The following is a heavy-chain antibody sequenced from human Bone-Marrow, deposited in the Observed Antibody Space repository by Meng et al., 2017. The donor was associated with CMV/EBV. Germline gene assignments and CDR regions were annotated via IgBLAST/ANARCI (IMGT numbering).Heavy chain of an antibody. Sequence: SGPTLVKPTETLTLTCTVSGFSLSNARMGVSWIRQPPGKALEWLAHIFSNDEKSYSTSLKSRLIISKDTSKSQVVLTMTNMDPVDTATYYCARIQPYYYYYYGMDVWGQGNTVTVSS. CDR3: ARIQPYYYYYYGMDV. V-gene: IGHV2-26*01. CDR1: GFSLSNARMG. CDR2: IFSNDEK. J-gene: IGHJ6*02.